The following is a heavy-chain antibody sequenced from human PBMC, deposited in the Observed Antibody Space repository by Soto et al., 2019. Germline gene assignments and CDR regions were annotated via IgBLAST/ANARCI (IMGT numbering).Heavy chain of an antibody. V-gene: IGHV3-64*01. Sequence: EVQLVESGGGLVQPGGSLRLSCAASGFTFSSYAMHWVRQAPGKGLEYVSAISSNVGSTYYANSVKGRFTISRDNSKNTLYLQMGSLRAEDMAVYYCARLNPIAAAFDYWGQGTLVTVSS. D-gene: IGHD6-13*01. CDR3: ARLNPIAAAFDY. CDR2: ISSNVGST. J-gene: IGHJ4*02. CDR1: GFTFSSYA.